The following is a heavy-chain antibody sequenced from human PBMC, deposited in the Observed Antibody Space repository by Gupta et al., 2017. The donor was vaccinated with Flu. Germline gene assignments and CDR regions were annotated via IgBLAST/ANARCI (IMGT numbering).Heavy chain of an antibody. Sequence: EVQLVESGGGLVQPGRSLRLSCTASGFTFGDYAMSWFRQAPGKGLEWVGFIRSKAYGGTTEYAASVKGRFTISRDDSKSIAYLQMNSLKTEETAVYYCTRADCGGDCYSADYWGQGTLVTVSS. V-gene: IGHV3-49*03. CDR1: GFTFGDYA. CDR2: IRSKAYGGTT. D-gene: IGHD2-21*02. CDR3: TRADCGGDCYSADY. J-gene: IGHJ4*02.